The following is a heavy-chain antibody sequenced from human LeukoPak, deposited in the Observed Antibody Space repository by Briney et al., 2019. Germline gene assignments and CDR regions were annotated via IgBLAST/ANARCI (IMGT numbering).Heavy chain of an antibody. CDR1: GYTFTSHG. Sequence: GASVKVSCKASGYTFTSHGISWVRQAPGQGLEWMGWISPYNGNTNYAQKFQGRVTMTTDTSTSTAYMELRSLRSDDTAVYYCARPLETGTTVYYFDYWGQGTLVTVSS. J-gene: IGHJ4*02. D-gene: IGHD1-7*01. CDR2: ISPYNGNT. V-gene: IGHV1-18*01. CDR3: ARPLETGTTVYYFDY.